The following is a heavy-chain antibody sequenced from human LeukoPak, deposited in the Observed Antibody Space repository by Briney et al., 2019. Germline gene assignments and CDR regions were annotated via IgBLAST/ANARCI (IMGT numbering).Heavy chain of an antibody. D-gene: IGHD1-14*01. CDR2: IRSKAYGGTT. J-gene: IGHJ4*02. CDR1: GFTFGDYA. V-gene: IGHV3-49*04. CDR3: TRGPAEFDY. Sequence: GGSLRLSCTASGFTFGDYAMSWVRQAPGKGLEWVGFIRSKAYGGTTENAASVKGRFTISRDDSKSIAYLQTNSLKTEDTAVYYCTRGPAEFDYWGQGTLVTVSS.